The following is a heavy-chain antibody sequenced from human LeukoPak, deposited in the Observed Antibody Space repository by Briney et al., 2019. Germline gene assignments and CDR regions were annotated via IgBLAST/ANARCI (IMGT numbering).Heavy chain of an antibody. D-gene: IGHD6-6*01. CDR3: ASSMYSSSSPDY. Sequence: PSETLSLTCTVSGGSISSYYWSWIRQPPGKGLEWIGYIYYSGSTNYKPSLKRRVTISVDTFNNQFSLKLSSVTAAYTAVYYCASSMYSSSSPDYWGQGTLVTVSS. CDR2: IYYSGST. J-gene: IGHJ4*02. CDR1: GGSISSYY. V-gene: IGHV4-59*01.